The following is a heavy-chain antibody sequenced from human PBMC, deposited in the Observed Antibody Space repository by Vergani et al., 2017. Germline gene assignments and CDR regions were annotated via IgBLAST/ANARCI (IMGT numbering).Heavy chain of an antibody. CDR2: IIPILGIA. CDR1: GYTLTELS. D-gene: IGHD3-22*01. CDR3: ARTRGYDSSGYYSAALFDY. V-gene: IGHV1-69*04. J-gene: IGHJ4*02. Sequence: QVQLVQSGAEVKKPGASVKVSCKVSGYTLTELSMHWVRQAPGKGLEWMGRIIPILGIANYAQKFQGRVTITADKSTSTAYMELSSLRSEDTAVYYCARTRGYDSSGYYSAALFDYWGQGTLVTVSS.